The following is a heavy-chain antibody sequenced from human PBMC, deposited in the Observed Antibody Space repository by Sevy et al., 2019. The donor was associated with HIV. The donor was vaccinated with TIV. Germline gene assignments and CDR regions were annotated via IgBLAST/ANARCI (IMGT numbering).Heavy chain of an antibody. CDR2: ISYDGSNK. Sequence: GGSLRLSCTASGFTFSSYGMHWVRQAPGKGLEWVAVISYDGSNKYYADSVKGRFTISRDNSKNTLYLQMNSLRADDTAVYYCAKDQTLDYWGQGTLVTVSS. CDR3: AKDQTLDY. CDR1: GFTFSSYG. V-gene: IGHV3-30*18. J-gene: IGHJ4*02.